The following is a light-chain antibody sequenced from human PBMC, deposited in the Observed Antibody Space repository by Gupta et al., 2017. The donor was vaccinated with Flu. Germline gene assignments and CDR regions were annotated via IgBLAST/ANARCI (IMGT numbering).Light chain of an antibody. Sequence: SSWAASGSDRVTSSGRARQSISNWLDWYQQKPGKAPKVLIYKASSGESGVPSRFSGSGSGTEFTLTISSLQPDDFADYYCQQEDNYPYTFGQGTKVEI. J-gene: IGKJ2*01. CDR1: QSISNW. CDR3: QQEDNYPYT. V-gene: IGKV1-5*03. CDR2: KAS.